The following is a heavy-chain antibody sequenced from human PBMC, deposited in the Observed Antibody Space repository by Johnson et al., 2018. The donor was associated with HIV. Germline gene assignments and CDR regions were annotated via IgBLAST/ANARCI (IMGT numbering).Heavy chain of an antibody. J-gene: IGHJ3*02. CDR1: GFTFSSYA. V-gene: IGHV3-30-3*01. D-gene: IGHD3-10*01. CDR3: ARAGKWSGDAFDI. Sequence: QVQLVESGGGVVQPGRSLRLSCAASGFTFSSYAMYWVRQAPGKGLEWVAVISYDGSNKYYADSVKGRFTISRDNSKNTLYLQMNSLRAGDTAVYYCARAGKWSGDAFDIWGQGTTVTVSS. CDR2: ISYDGSNK.